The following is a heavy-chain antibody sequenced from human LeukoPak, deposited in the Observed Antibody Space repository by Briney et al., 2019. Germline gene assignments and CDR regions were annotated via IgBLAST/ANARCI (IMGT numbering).Heavy chain of an antibody. CDR3: AGGKRLGSLPKNWFDP. Sequence: GGSLRLSCAASGFTFSSYWMHWVRQAPGRGLVWVSRINTDGSSTSYADSVKGRFTISRDNAKNTLYLQMNSLRAEDTAVYYCAGGKRLGSLPKNWFDPWGQGTLVTVSS. CDR2: INTDGSST. V-gene: IGHV3-74*01. CDR1: GFTFSSYW. D-gene: IGHD3-10*01. J-gene: IGHJ5*02.